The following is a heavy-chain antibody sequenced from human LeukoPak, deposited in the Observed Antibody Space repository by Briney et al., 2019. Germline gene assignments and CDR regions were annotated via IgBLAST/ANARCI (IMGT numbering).Heavy chain of an antibody. CDR2: IIPIFGTA. V-gene: IGHV1-69*13. CDR1: GGTFISYA. D-gene: IGHD2-2*01. J-gene: IGHJ6*02. CDR3: AREKKSCSSTSCYPTSMDV. Sequence: SVKVSCKASGGTFISYAISWVRQAPGQGLEWMGGIIPIFGTANYAQKFQGRVTITADESTSTAYMELSSLRSEDTAVYYCAREKKSCSSTSCYPTSMDVWGQGTTVTVSS.